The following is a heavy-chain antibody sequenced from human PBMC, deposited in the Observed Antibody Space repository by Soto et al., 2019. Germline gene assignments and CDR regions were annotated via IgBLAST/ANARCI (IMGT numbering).Heavy chain of an antibody. J-gene: IGHJ4*02. CDR3: ERGYSYGETFDY. CDR1: GDSMNNQY. Sequence: SETLSLTCTVSGDSMNNQYWSWIRQPAGNGLEWIGRIYTSGGTNYNPSLKSRVTMSVDTSKKQVSLNLSSVTGADTAVYYCERGYSYGETFDYWGQGTLVTVSS. D-gene: IGHD5-18*01. CDR2: IYTSGGT. V-gene: IGHV4-4*07.